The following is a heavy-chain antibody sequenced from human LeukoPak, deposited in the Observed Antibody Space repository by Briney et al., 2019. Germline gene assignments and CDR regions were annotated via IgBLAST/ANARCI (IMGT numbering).Heavy chain of an antibody. CDR1: GGSISSSSYY. V-gene: IGHV4-39*07. CDR3: ARGNYFDY. J-gene: IGHJ4*02. D-gene: IGHD3-10*01. CDR2: IYYSGST. Sequence: SETLSLTCTVSGGSISSSSYYWGWIRQPPGKGLEWIGSIYYSGSTYYNPSLKSRVAISIDTSKNQFSLKLTSVTAADAAVYYCARGNYFDYWGQGTLVIVSS.